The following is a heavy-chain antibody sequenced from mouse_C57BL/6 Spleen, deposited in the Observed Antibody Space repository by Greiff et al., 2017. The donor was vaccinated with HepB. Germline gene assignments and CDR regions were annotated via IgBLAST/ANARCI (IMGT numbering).Heavy chain of an antibody. Sequence: EVKLMESGPELVKPGASVKISCKASGYSFTGYYMNWVKQSPEKSLEWIGEINPSTGGTTYNQKFKAKATLTVDKSSSTAYMQLKSLTSEDSAVYYCARRDLYYGRPWFAYWGQGTLVTVSA. V-gene: IGHV1-42*01. CDR1: GYSFTGYY. J-gene: IGHJ3*01. D-gene: IGHD1-1*01. CDR3: ARRDLYYGRPWFAY. CDR2: INPSTGGT.